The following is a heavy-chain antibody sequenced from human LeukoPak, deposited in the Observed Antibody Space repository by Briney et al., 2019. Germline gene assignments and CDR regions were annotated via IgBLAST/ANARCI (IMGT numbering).Heavy chain of an antibody. CDR3: ARGRGWYEYTDY. J-gene: IGHJ4*02. D-gene: IGHD6-19*01. Sequence: GGSLRLSCAASGFTFNNYAMHWVRQAPGKGLEWVAVISYDGSNKYYADSVKGRFTISRDNSKNTLYLQMNSLRAEDTAVYYCARGRGWYEYTDYWGQGTLVTVSS. V-gene: IGHV3-30*04. CDR2: ISYDGSNK. CDR1: GFTFNNYA.